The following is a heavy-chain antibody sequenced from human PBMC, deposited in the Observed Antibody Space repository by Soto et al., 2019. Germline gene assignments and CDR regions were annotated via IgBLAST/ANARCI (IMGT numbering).Heavy chain of an antibody. Sequence: LGGSLRLSGAASGFTFSSFAMSGVRQAPGKGLEWVSGITGSDGRTWYSESVEGRFSISRDNSKNTLYLQMDSLRAEDTAVYYCATDYSTTVTGYPLDYWGQGTLVTVSS. D-gene: IGHD3-3*01. J-gene: IGHJ4*02. CDR2: ITGSDGRT. CDR3: ATDYSTTVTGYPLDY. CDR1: GFTFSSFA. V-gene: IGHV3-23*01.